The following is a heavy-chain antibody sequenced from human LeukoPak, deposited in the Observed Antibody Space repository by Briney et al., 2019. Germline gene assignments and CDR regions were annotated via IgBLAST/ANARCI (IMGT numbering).Heavy chain of an antibody. CDR2: ISSNGGST. V-gene: IGHV3-64*04. Sequence: GGSLRLSCSASGFTFSSYAMHWVRQAPGKGLEYVSAISSNGGSTYHADSVKGRFSISRDNSKNTLYLQMNSLRAEDTAVYYCARETYYYDSSGYYLFDYWGQGTLVTVSS. D-gene: IGHD3-22*01. CDR3: ARETYYYDSSGYYLFDY. J-gene: IGHJ4*02. CDR1: GFTFSSYA.